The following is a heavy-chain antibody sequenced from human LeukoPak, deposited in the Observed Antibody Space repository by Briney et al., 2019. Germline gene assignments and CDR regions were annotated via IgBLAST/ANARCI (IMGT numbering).Heavy chain of an antibody. D-gene: IGHD1-26*01. CDR3: ARDQGEPYTGSGGFHFDY. Sequence: SQTLSLTCAISGDSVSSNSAAWNWIRQSPSRGLEWLGRTYYRSKWYNDYAVSVKSRITINPDTSKNQFSLQLNSVTPEDTAVYYCARDQGEPYTGSGGFHFDYWGQGTLVTVSP. V-gene: IGHV6-1*01. CDR2: TYYRSKWYN. CDR1: GDSVSSNSAA. J-gene: IGHJ4*02.